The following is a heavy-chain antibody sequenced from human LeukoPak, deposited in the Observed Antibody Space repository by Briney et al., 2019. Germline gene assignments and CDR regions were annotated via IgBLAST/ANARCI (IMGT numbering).Heavy chain of an antibody. CDR1: GFTVGTNY. Sequence: GGSLRLSCVASGFTVGTNYMNWVRQAPGKGLEWVSYISSSSTTIYYADSVKGRFTISRDNAKNSLYLQMNSLRDGDTAVYYCARVPYSSGTYDYWGQGTLVTVSS. CDR3: ARVPYSSGTYDY. CDR2: ISSSSTTI. D-gene: IGHD6-19*01. V-gene: IGHV3-48*02. J-gene: IGHJ4*02.